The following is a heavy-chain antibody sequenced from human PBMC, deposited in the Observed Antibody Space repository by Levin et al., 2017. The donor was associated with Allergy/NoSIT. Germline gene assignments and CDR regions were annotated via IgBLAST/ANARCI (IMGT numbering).Heavy chain of an antibody. CDR3: ARWSFVVVPAAMTSYYYGLDV. CDR2: VRYDGTTK. J-gene: IGHJ6*02. V-gene: IGHV3-33*01. D-gene: IGHD2-2*01. CDR1: GFTFSRYG. Sequence: GGSLRLSCAASGFTFSRYGMHWVRQAPGKGLEWVAVVRYDGTTKYYADSVKGRFTIARDNTKNTLHLEMSSLRAEDTAVYYCARWSFVVVPAAMTSYYYGLDVWGQGTTVTVSS.